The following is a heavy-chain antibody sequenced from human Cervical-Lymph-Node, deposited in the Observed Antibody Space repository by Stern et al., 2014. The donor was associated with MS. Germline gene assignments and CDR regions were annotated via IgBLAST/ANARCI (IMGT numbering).Heavy chain of an antibody. CDR2: IIPITGLA. CDR1: GGTFTSYS. Sequence: QDQLVQSGPEVKEPGSSMTVSCKVSGGTFTSYSFSWVRQAPGQGLLWMGRIIPITGLAMGAPKFQGRVTITADKSTKTAYMEMTSLTSEDTAVYYCAREDFWNGGHFDNWGQGTLVTVSS. V-gene: IGHV1-69*04. D-gene: IGHD3-3*01. J-gene: IGHJ4*02. CDR3: AREDFWNGGHFDN.